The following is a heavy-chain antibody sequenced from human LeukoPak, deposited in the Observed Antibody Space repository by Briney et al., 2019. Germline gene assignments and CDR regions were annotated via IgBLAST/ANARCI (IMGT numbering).Heavy chain of an antibody. CDR3: ARGRLTYYYYGMDV. V-gene: IGHV4-34*01. CDR2: INHSGST. CDR1: GGSFSGYY. J-gene: IGHJ6*02. Sequence: SETLSLTCAVYGGSFSGYYWSWIRQPPGKGLEWIGEINHSGSTNYNPSLKSRVTISVDTSKNQFSLRLSSVTAADTAVYYCARGRLTYYYYGMDVWGQGTTVTVSS. D-gene: IGHD3-16*01.